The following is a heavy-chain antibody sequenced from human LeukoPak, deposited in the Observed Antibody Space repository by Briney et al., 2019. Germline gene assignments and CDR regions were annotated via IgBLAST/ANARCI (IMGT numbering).Heavy chain of an antibody. Sequence: GGSLRLSCAASGFTFSSYWMHWVRQAPGKGLVWVLLINSDGSSTSYADSVKGRFTISRDNAKNTLYLQMNSLRAEDTAVYYCARSVSWNGFGSDYWGQGTLVTVSS. CDR1: GFTFSSYW. CDR3: ARSVSWNGFGSDY. V-gene: IGHV3-74*01. D-gene: IGHD5/OR15-5a*01. J-gene: IGHJ4*02. CDR2: INSDGSST.